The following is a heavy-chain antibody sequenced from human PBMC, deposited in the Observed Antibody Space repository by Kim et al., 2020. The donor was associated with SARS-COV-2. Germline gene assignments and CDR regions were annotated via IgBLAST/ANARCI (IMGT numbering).Heavy chain of an antibody. CDR3: ATQYCSSTSCYGGYYYYGMDV. Sequence: ASVKVSCKASGYTFTSYGISWVRQAPGQGLEWMGWISAYNGNTNYAQKLQGRVTMTTDTSTSTAYMELRSLRSDDTAVYYCATQYCSSTSCYGGYYYYGMDVWGQGTTVTVSS. CDR1: GYTFTSYG. D-gene: IGHD2-2*01. J-gene: IGHJ6*02. CDR2: ISAYNGNT. V-gene: IGHV1-18*01.